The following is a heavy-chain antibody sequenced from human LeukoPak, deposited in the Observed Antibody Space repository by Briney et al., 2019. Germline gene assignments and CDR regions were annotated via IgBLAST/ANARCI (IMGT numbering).Heavy chain of an antibody. CDR3: ARPETPMATITPFDY. CDR1: GGTFSSYA. CDR2: IIPILGIA. Sequence: SVKVSCKASGGTFSSYAISWVRQAPGQGLEWMGRIIPILGIANYAQKFQGRVTITADKSTSTAYMELSSLRSEDTAVYYCARPETPMATITPFDYWGQGTLVTVSS. D-gene: IGHD5-24*01. J-gene: IGHJ4*02. V-gene: IGHV1-69*04.